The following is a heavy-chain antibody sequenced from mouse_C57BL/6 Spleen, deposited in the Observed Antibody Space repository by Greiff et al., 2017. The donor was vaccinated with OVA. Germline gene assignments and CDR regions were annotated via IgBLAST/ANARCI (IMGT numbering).Heavy chain of an antibody. CDR1: GYTFTDYE. CDR3: TRSDGYHGGFAY. J-gene: IGHJ3*01. Sequence: QVQLQQSGAELVRPGASVTLSCKASGYTFTDYEMHWVKQTPVHGLEWIGAIDPETGGTAYNQKCKGKAILTADKSSSTAYMELRSLTSEDSAVYYCTRSDGYHGGFAYWGQGTLITVSA. CDR2: IDPETGGT. D-gene: IGHD2-3*01. V-gene: IGHV1-15*01.